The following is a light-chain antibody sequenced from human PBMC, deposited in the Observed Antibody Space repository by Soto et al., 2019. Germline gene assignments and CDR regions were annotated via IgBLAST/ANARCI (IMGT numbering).Light chain of an antibody. CDR1: QSVIGRQ. CDR2: GVS. Sequence: EIVLTQSPGTLSLSPGERATLSCSASQSVIGRQLAWYQHKPGQAPRLLMFGVSNRATGIPDRFTGSGSGTDFTLTISRLEPEDFAVYYCQVYGPSPPITFGQGTRLEIK. V-gene: IGKV3-20*01. J-gene: IGKJ5*01. CDR3: QVYGPSPPIT.